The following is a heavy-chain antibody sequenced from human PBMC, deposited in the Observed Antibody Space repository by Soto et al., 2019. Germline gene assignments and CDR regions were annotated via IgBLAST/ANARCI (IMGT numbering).Heavy chain of an antibody. Sequence: GASVKVSCKASGYTFTSYYMHWVRQAPGQGLEWMGIINPSGGSTSYAQKFQGRVTMTRDTSTSTVYMELSSLRSEDTAVYYCARDLDLYGSGSYYRPSGANWFDPWGQGTLVTVSS. CDR2: INPSGGST. D-gene: IGHD3-10*01. V-gene: IGHV1-46*01. CDR3: ARDLDLYGSGSYYRPSGANWFDP. J-gene: IGHJ5*02. CDR1: GYTFTSYY.